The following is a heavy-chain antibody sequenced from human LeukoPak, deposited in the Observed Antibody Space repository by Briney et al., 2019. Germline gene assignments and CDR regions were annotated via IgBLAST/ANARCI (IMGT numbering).Heavy chain of an antibody. J-gene: IGHJ4*02. CDR2: IYNSGST. V-gene: IGHV4-61*02. CDR1: GGSISRGSYY. Sequence: SETLSLTCVVSGGSISRGSYYWNWIRQPAGKGLEWMGRIYNSGSTNYNPSLKSRVTISADMSRNQLSLLLTSVTAADTAVYYCARAGYVAGIDSIDYWGQGTLVTVSS. D-gene: IGHD6-19*01. CDR3: ARAGYVAGIDSIDY.